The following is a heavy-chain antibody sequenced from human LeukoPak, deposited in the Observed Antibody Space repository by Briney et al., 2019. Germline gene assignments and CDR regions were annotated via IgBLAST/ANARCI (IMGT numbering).Heavy chain of an antibody. CDR1: GGSFSGYY. V-gene: IGHV4-34*01. CDR3: AGGWYCSSTSCYGTDY. D-gene: IGHD2-2*01. J-gene: IGHJ4*02. CDR2: INHSGST. Sequence: PSETLSLTCAVYGGSFSGYYWSWIRQPPGKGLEWIGEINHSGSTNYNPSLKSRVTISVDTSKHQFSLKLSSVTAADTAVYYCAGGWYCSSTSCYGTDYWGQGTLVTVSS.